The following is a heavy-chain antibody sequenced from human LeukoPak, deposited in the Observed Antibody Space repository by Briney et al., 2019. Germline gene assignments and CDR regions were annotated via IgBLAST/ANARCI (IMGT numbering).Heavy chain of an antibody. CDR3: ARAGADDYVRAFDY. V-gene: IGHV4-31*03. Sequence: SETLSLTCTVSGASISGSYWNWVRQHPGKGLEWIGYIYYSGSTYYNPSLKSRVTISVDTSKNQFSLKLSSVTAADTAVYYCARAGADDYVRAFDYWGQGTLVTVSS. CDR2: IYYSGST. CDR1: GASISGSY. J-gene: IGHJ4*02. D-gene: IGHD4-17*01.